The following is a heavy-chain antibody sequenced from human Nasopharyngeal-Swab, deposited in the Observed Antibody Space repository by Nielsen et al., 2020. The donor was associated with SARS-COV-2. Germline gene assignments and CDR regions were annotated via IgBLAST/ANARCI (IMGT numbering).Heavy chain of an antibody. CDR2: ISSSSSYI. CDR3: ARYIIAARPLYYYYGMDV. CDR1: GFTFSSDS. Sequence: GGSLRLSCAASGFTFSSDSMNWVRQVPGKGLEWVSSISSSSSYIYYADSVKGRFTISRDNAKNSLYLQMNSLRAEDTAVYYCARYIIAARPLYYYYGMDVWGQGTTVTVSS. J-gene: IGHJ6*02. V-gene: IGHV3-21*01. D-gene: IGHD6-6*01.